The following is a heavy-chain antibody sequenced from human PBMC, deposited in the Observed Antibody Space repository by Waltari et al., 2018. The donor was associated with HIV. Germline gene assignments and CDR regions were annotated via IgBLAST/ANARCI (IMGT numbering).Heavy chain of an antibody. J-gene: IGHJ4*02. CDR3: APFRRLGAGTAAGDY. Sequence: EVQLVESGGGLVKPGGSLRLSCAASGFTFSSYSMNWVRQAPGKGLEWVSSISSSSSYIYYADSVKGRFTISRDNAKNSLYLQMNSLRAEDTAVYYCAPFRRLGAGTAAGDYWGQGTLVTVSS. D-gene: IGHD6-13*01. CDR2: ISSSSSYI. V-gene: IGHV3-21*01. CDR1: GFTFSSYS.